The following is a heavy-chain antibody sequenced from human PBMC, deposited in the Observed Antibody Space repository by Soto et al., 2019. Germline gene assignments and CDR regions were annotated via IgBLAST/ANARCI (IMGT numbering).Heavy chain of an antibody. D-gene: IGHD2-15*01. V-gene: IGHV1-69*06. J-gene: IGHJ6*02. CDR2: IIPIFGTA. CDR3: ARGGGDIVVVVAATPYGMDV. Sequence: APGQGLAWMGGIIPIFGTANYAQKFQGRVTITADKSTSTAYMELSSLRSEDTAVYYCARGGGDIVVVVAATPYGMDVWGQGTTVTVS.